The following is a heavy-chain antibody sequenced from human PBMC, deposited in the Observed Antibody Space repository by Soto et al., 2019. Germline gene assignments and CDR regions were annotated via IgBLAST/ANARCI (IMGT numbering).Heavy chain of an antibody. V-gene: IGHV3-23*01. CDR2: ISGSGGST. D-gene: IGHD3-22*01. J-gene: IGHJ4*02. CDR3: AKESLYDSSGYYYQGYYFDY. Sequence: GGSLRLSCAASGFTFSSYAMSWVRQAPGKGLEWVSAISGSGGSTYYADSVKGRFTISRDNSKNTLYLQMNSLRAEDTAVYYCAKESLYDSSGYYYQGYYFDYWGQGTLVTVSS. CDR1: GFTFSSYA.